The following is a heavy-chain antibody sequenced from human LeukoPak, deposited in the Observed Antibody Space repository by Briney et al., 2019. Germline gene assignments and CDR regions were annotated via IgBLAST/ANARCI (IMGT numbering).Heavy chain of an antibody. J-gene: IGHJ5*02. CDR2: ISSGSYSH. Sequence: GGSLRHSCVVSGFALTGNYMSWIRQAPGKEPEWVAYISSGSYSHYYADSVRGRFSISRDNSKNSLYLEMSDLRVEDTALYYCARGKRTFDPWGQGTLVTVSS. CDR3: ARGKRTFDP. CDR1: GFALTGNY. V-gene: IGHV3-11*01.